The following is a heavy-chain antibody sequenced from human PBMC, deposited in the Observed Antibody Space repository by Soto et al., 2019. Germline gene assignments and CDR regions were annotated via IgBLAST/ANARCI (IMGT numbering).Heavy chain of an antibody. CDR2: INPSGGST. CDR3: AREDIVVVVAATNGMDV. D-gene: IGHD2-15*01. CDR1: GYTFTSYY. J-gene: IGHJ6*02. Sequence: GASVKVSCKASGYTFTSYYMHWVRQAPGQGLEWMGIINPSGGSTSYAQKFQGRVTMTRDTSTSTVYMELSSLRSEDTAVYYCAREDIVVVVAATNGMDVWGQGTTVTVSS. V-gene: IGHV1-46*01.